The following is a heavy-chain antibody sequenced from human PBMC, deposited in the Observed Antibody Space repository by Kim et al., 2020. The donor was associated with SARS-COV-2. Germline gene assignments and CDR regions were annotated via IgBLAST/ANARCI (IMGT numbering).Heavy chain of an antibody. V-gene: IGHV3-9*01. D-gene: IGHD6-13*01. CDR1: GFTFGDYA. CDR2: ISWNSGSI. J-gene: IGHJ4*02. CDR3: AKDKLNRQQLVDSALGD. Sequence: GGSLRLSCAASGFTFGDYAMHWVRQAPGKGLEWVSGISWNSGSIGYADSVKGRFTISRDNAKNSLYLQMNSLRAEDTALYYCAKDKLNRQQLVDSALGDWGQGTLVTVSS.